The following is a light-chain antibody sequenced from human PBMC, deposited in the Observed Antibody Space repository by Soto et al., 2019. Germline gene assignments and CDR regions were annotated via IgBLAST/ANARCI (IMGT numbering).Light chain of an antibody. J-gene: IGKJ5*01. Sequence: VLTQSPATLSLSPGDRATLSCRASQSVSSYLAWYQQKPGQAPRLLIYDAYNRATGIPPRFSGSGSGTDLTLTISSLEPEDSAVYYCQKRHMWPITCGQGTRLEIK. CDR1: QSVSSY. CDR2: DAY. CDR3: QKRHMWPIT. V-gene: IGKV3-11*01.